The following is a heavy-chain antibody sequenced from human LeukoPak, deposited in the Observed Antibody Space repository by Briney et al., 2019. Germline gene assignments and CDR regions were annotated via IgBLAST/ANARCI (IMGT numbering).Heavy chain of an antibody. D-gene: IGHD1-26*01. J-gene: IGHJ4*02. CDR1: GFTFSSYS. CDR3: ARDEVGAIRPFDY. V-gene: IGHV3-21*01. Sequence: GGSLRPSCAASGFTFSSYSMNRVRQAPGKGLEWVSSISSSSSYIYYADSVKGRFTISRDNAKNSLYLQMNSLRAEDTAVYYCARDEVGAIRPFDYWGQGTLVTVSS. CDR2: ISSSSSYI.